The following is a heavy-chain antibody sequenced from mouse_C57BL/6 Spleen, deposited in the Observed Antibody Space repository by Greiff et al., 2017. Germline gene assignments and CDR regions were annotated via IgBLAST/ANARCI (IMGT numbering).Heavy chain of an antibody. V-gene: IGHV1-50*01. Sequence: VQLQQPGAELVKPGASVKLSCKASGYTFTSYWMQWVKQRPGQGLEWIGEIDPSDSYTNYNQKFKGKATLTVDTSSSTAYMQLSSLTSEDSAVYYCARHYSNYDYAMDYWGQGTSVTVSS. J-gene: IGHJ4*01. CDR1: GYTFTSYW. D-gene: IGHD2-5*01. CDR2: IDPSDSYT. CDR3: ARHYSNYDYAMDY.